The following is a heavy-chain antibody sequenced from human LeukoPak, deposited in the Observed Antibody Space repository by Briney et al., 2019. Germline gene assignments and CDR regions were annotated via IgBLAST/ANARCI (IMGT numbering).Heavy chain of an antibody. V-gene: IGHV6-1*01. D-gene: IGHD6-19*01. CDR1: GHRDSRIYGA. Sequence: SQTLSVTCAISGHRDSRIYGAWNWLRDSPSGGLEGLGRTYYRYKCYYEYAVSHQGRITINPHTSRNQFYLQLPSVTPEDTAVYFCARDVGNTGWYTFDYWREGTLVSVCS. J-gene: IGHJ4*02. CDR2: TYYRYKCYY. CDR3: ARDVGNTGWYTFDY.